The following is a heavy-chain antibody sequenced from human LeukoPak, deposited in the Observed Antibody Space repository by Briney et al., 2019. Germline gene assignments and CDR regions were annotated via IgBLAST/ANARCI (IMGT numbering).Heavy chain of an antibody. CDR1: GYTFTSYA. CDR3: ARAYRYCSSTSCYSFDY. CDR2: INAGNGNT. D-gene: IGHD2-2*01. Sequence: GASVKVSCKASGYTFTSYAMHWVRQAPGQRLEWMGWINAGNGNTKYSQKSQGRVTITRDTSASTAYMELSSLRSEDTAVYYCARAYRYCSSTSCYSFDYWGQGTLVTVSS. J-gene: IGHJ4*02. V-gene: IGHV1-3*01.